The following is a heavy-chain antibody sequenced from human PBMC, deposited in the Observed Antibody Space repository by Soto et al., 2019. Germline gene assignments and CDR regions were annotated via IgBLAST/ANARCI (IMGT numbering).Heavy chain of an antibody. CDR3: ARGQEVGAHFFDS. CDR1: GFTFSGFD. J-gene: IGHJ4*01. D-gene: IGHD2-15*01. CDR2: IGTAGDT. V-gene: IGHV3-13*01. Sequence: QPGGSLRLSCEASGFTFSGFDMHWVRQPTGKGLEWVSTIGTAGDTYYAVSVKGRFTISRDNAKNSLSLQMNSLRAGDTAVYFCARGQEVGAHFFDSWGHGTQVTVSS.